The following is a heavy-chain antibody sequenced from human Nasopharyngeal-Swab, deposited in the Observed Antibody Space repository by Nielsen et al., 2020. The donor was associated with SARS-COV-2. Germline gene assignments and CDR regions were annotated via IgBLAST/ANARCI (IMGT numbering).Heavy chain of an antibody. Sequence: GGSLRLSFAASGFTFSSYAMSWVPQAPGKGLEWVSAISGSGGSTYYADSVKGRFTISRDHSKNPLYLQMNSLNAEDTAVYYCAKGRQWPVPFPGDDAFDIWGQGTMVTVSS. CDR1: GFTFSSYA. CDR3: AKGRQWPVPFPGDDAFDI. D-gene: IGHD6-19*01. V-gene: IGHV3-23*01. CDR2: ISGSGGST. J-gene: IGHJ3*02.